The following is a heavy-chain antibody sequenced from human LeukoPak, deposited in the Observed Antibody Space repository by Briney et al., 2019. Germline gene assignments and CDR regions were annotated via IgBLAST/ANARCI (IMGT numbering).Heavy chain of an antibody. CDR2: IYYSGST. CDR1: GGSISSSGYY. CDR3: ARHSGWYRFDY. V-gene: IGHV4-39*01. Sequence: SESLSLTSVVSGGSISSSGYYWAWVRQSPGKGLEWIGSIYYSGSTYYDPSLKSRLTISVDTSKNQFSLKLSSVTAADTAVYYCARHSGWYRFDYWGQGTLVTVSS. J-gene: IGHJ4*02. D-gene: IGHD6-19*01.